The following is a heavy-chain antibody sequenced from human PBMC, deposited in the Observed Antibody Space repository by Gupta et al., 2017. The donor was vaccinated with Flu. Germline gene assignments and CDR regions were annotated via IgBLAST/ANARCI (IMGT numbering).Heavy chain of an antibody. D-gene: IGHD5-24*01. CDR1: GFTFSRSW. CDR3: ARVGRDGYSNFDQ. CDR2: INGDGSTT. Sequence: EVQLVEPGGGLVQPGESLRISCVASGFTFSRSWIHWVRQFPGKGLVWVSRINGDGSTTTYADSVEGRFTISRDNAKNTLYLQMNSLSVEDTALYYCARVGRDGYSNFDQWGQGTLVTVSS. J-gene: IGHJ4*02. V-gene: IGHV3-74*03.